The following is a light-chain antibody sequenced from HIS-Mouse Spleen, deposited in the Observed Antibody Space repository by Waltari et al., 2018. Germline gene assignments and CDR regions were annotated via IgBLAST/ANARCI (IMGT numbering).Light chain of an antibody. Sequence: DIQMTQSPSSLSASVGDRVTITCRASQAISNYLAWYQQKPGKVPKLLIYAASTLKSGVPSRFSGSGSGTDFTLTISSLQPEDVATYYCQKYNSAPWTFGQGTKVEIK. CDR1: QAISNY. CDR3: QKYNSAPWT. CDR2: AAS. V-gene: IGKV1-27*01. J-gene: IGKJ1*01.